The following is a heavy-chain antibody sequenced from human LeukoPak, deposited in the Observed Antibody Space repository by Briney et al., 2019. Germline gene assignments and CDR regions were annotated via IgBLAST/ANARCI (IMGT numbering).Heavy chain of an antibody. CDR3: ARDSYYYDSSGYRAWFDP. CDR1: GGSISSYY. Sequence: SETLSLTCTVSGGSISSYYWSWIRQPPGKGLEWIGCIYYSGSTNYNPSLKSRVTISVHTSNNQFSLKLSSVTAADTAVYYFARDSYYYDSSGYRAWFDPWGQGTLVTVSS. D-gene: IGHD3-22*01. CDR2: IYYSGST. V-gene: IGHV4-59*01. J-gene: IGHJ5*02.